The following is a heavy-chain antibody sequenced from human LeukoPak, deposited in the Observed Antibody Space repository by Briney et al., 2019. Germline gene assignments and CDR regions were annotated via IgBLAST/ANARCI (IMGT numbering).Heavy chain of an antibody. CDR3: ARDDALGYCSSTSCPRYFQH. D-gene: IGHD2-2*01. CDR1: GGSISSGSYY. Sequence: SETLSLTCTVSGGSISSGSYYWSWIRQPAGKGLEWIGRIYTSGSTNYNPSLKSRVTISVDTSKNQFSLKLSSVTAADTAVYYCARDDALGYCSSTSCPRYFQHWGQGTLVTVSS. CDR2: IYTSGST. J-gene: IGHJ1*01. V-gene: IGHV4-61*02.